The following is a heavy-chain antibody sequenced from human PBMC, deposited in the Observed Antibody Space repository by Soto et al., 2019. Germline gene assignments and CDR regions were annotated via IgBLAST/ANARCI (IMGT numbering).Heavy chain of an antibody. J-gene: IGHJ4*02. D-gene: IGHD3-22*01. V-gene: IGHV1-46*01. CDR3: ARDILNYYDSSGYFDY. CDR1: GYTFTSYY. Sequence: ASVKVSCKACGYTFTSYYMHWVRQAPAQGREWMGIINPSGGSTSYAQKFQGRVTMTRDTSTSTVYMELSSLRSEDTAVYYCARDILNYYDSSGYFDYWGQGTLVPVSS. CDR2: INPSGGST.